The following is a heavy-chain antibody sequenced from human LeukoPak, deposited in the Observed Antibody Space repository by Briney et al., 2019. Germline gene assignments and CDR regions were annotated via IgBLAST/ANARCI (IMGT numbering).Heavy chain of an antibody. CDR3: ARVGATTWGAFDI. Sequence: GGSLRLSCAASVFTFSDYSINWVRPAPGEGLEWVLSISGASSYIYYAESLKGGFTISREQATNSLYLQMNTLRAAETPVYYCARVGATTWGAFDIWGQGTMVTVSS. V-gene: IGHV3-21*03. CDR1: VFTFSDYS. J-gene: IGHJ3*02. CDR2: ISGASSYI. D-gene: IGHD1-26*01.